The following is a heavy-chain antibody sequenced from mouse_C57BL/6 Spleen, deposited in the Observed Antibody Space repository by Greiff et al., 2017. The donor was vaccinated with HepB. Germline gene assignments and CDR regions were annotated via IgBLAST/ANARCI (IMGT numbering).Heavy chain of an antibody. V-gene: IGHV1-82*01. CDR1: GYAFSSSW. D-gene: IGHD2-3*01. J-gene: IGHJ3*01. CDR3: ARSRGYDGYYGFAY. CDR2: IYPGDGDT. Sequence: QVQLQQSGPELVKPGASVKISCKASGYAFSSSWMNWVKQRPGKGLEWIGRIYPGDGDTNYNGKFKGKATLTADKSSSTAYMQLSSLTSEDSAVYFCARSRGYDGYYGFAYWGQGTLVTVSA.